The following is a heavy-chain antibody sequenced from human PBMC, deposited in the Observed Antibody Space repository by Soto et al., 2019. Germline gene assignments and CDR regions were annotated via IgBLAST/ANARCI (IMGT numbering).Heavy chain of an antibody. J-gene: IGHJ5*02. V-gene: IGHV4-31*03. Sequence: SETLSLTCTVSGGSISTNAYYWGWIRQHPGKGLEWIGFVFYSGTAFYNPSLKRRVTISVDTSENQFSLKLTSVTAADTAVYYGGRVTGGYGSSSGWLDPWGQGTLVTVSS. CDR3: GRVTGGYGSSSGWLDP. D-gene: IGHD6-6*01. CDR2: VFYSGTA. CDR1: GGSISTNAYY.